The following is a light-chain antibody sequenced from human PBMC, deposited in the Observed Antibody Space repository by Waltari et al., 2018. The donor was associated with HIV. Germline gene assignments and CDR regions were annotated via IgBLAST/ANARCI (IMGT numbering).Light chain of an antibody. V-gene: IGLV1-44*01. CDR1: RANIGSNS. CDR2: YND. CDR3: ETWDSSPNAVV. Sequence: QSVLTQPRSASGTPGQGVTISCSGSRANIGSNSANRYQQFPGAAPGLLIYYNDQRPSGVPDRFSGSKSGTSASLAFSGLQSEDEADYYCETWDSSPNAVVFGGGTKLTVL. J-gene: IGLJ2*01.